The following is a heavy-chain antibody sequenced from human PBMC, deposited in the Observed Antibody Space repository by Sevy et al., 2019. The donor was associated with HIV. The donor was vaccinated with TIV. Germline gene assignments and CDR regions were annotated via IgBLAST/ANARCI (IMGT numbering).Heavy chain of an antibody. D-gene: IGHD2-21*02. CDR1: GGSISSSSYY. CDR3: GRRGGNSGTAKWFDP. V-gene: IGHV4-39*01. CDR2: IYYVGST. J-gene: IGHJ5*02. Sequence: SETLSLTCTVSGGSISSSSYYWGWIRQPPGKGLEWIGSIYYVGSTYYNPSLKSRVTISVDTSKNQFSLKLNSVTAADTAVYYRGRRGGNSGTAKWFDPWGQGTLVTVSS.